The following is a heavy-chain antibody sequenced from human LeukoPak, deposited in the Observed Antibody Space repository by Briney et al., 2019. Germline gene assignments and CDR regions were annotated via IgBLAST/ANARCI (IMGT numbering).Heavy chain of an antibody. CDR1: GGSFSGYY. Sequence: SETLSLTCAVYGGSFSGYYWSWIRQPPGKGLEWIGEINHSGSTNYNPSLKSRVTISVDTSKNQLSLKLSSVTAADTAVYYCARVPTVTQYYYYYGMDVWGQGTTVTVSS. V-gene: IGHV4-34*01. J-gene: IGHJ6*02. CDR3: ARVPTVTQYYYYYGMDV. D-gene: IGHD4-17*01. CDR2: INHSGST.